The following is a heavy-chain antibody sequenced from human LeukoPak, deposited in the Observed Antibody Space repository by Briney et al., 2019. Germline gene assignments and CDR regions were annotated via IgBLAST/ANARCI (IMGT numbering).Heavy chain of an antibody. D-gene: IGHD3-22*01. V-gene: IGHV4-39*07. CDR3: ARAPHFFDISGSRYYFDY. CDR1: GGSIRDTTYY. Sequence: PSETLSLTCTVSGGSIRDTTYYWGWIRQPPGKGLEWIGSIYYSGNTYYNPSLMSRVTISVDTSKNQFSLNLSSVTAADTAVYYCARAPHFFDISGSRYYFDYWGQGTLVTASS. CDR2: IYYSGNT. J-gene: IGHJ4*02.